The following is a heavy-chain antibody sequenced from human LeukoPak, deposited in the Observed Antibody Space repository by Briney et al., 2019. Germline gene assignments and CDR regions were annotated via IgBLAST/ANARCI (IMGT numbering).Heavy chain of an antibody. J-gene: IGHJ6*02. Sequence: GSLRLSCAASGFTFSSYAMSWVRQAPGKGLEWVSTSGTGGSTYYPDSVKGRTTISRDNSKNMLYVQMNNLRAEDTAVYYCAKAITGMRFCLDVWGQGTTVTVSS. CDR3: AKAITGMRFCLDV. CDR2: SGTGGST. CDR1: GFTFSSYA. D-gene: IGHD1-1*01. V-gene: IGHV3-23*01.